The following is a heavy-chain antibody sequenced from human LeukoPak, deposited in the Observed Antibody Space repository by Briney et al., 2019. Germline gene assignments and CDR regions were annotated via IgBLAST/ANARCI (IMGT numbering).Heavy chain of an antibody. CDR2: IYHSGST. CDR1: DGSISSSNW. D-gene: IGHD3-10*01. J-gene: IGHJ6*03. Sequence: SETLSLTCAVSDGSISSSNWWSWVRQPPGKGLEWIGEIYHSGSTNYNPSLKSRVTISVDKSKNQFSLKLSSVTAADTAVYYCARVSPYYYGSGSLKRGYYYYMDVWGKGTTVTISS. CDR3: ARVSPYYYGSGSLKRGYYYYMDV. V-gene: IGHV4-4*02.